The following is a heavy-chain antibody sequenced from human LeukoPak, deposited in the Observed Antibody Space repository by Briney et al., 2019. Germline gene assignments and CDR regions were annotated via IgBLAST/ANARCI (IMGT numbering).Heavy chain of an antibody. J-gene: IGHJ4*02. Sequence: SVKVSCKASGGTFSSYALSWVRQAPGQGLEWVGGIIPIFGTANYAQKFQGRVTITADESTSTAYMELSSLRSEDTAVYYCAAVVPAVMGYFDYWGQGTLVTVSS. CDR3: AAVVPAVMGYFDY. D-gene: IGHD2-2*01. V-gene: IGHV1-69*13. CDR1: GGTFSSYA. CDR2: IIPIFGTA.